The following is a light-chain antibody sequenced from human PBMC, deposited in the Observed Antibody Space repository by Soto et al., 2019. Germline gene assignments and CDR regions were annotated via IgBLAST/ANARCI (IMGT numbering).Light chain of an antibody. CDR3: SSYAGTTTHTV. CDR1: SSDVGGYNV. J-gene: IGLJ7*01. Sequence: QSVLTQPASVSGSPGQSITFSCTGTSSDVGGYNVVSWYQQHSGRAPKLIISEVNKRPSGISDRFSGAKSGSTASLTISGLQAEDEADYYCSSYAGTTTHTVFGGGTQLTVL. CDR2: EVN. V-gene: IGLV2-23*02.